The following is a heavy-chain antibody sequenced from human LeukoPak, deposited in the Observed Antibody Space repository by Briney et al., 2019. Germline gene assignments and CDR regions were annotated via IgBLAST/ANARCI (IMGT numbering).Heavy chain of an antibody. J-gene: IGHJ4*02. CDR2: LVVTGAAT. CDR3: AKDDGGEYHLFDS. CDR1: GFTFRNFA. V-gene: IGHV3-23*01. Sequence: GGSLRLSCAASGFTFRNFAMSWVRHVPGKGLEWLSTLVVTGAATYYADSVMDRFIISRDNSKNTLYLQMSSLRVEDTAVYYCAKDDGGEYHLFDSWGLGTLVTVSP. D-gene: IGHD3-16*01.